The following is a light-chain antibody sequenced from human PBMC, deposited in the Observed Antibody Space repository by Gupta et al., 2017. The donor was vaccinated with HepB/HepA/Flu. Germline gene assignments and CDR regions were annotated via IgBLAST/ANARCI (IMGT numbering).Light chain of an antibody. Sequence: EIVLTQSPATLSLSPGDRATLSCRASRSVSHYVAWYQQRPGQAPRLLIYDSSRGATGVPGRFSGSGSGTXFTLTIXGREPEDSAIYCCQQRCDWPITFGXGTMVEIK. CDR2: DSS. V-gene: IGKV3-11*01. CDR1: RSVSHY. CDR3: QQRCDWPIT. J-gene: IGKJ4*01.